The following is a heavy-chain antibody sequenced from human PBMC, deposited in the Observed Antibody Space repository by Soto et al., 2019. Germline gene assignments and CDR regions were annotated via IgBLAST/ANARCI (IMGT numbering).Heavy chain of an antibody. Sequence: PSETLSLTCAVYGGSFSGYYWSWMRQPPGKGLEWIGEINHSGSTNYNPSLKSRVTISVDTSKNQFSLKLSSVTAADTAVYYCARDAAVLIADTCSFDFWGQGTMVTVSS. CDR3: ARDAAVLIADTCSFDF. J-gene: IGHJ3*01. CDR1: GGSFSGYY. V-gene: IGHV4-34*01. D-gene: IGHD2-15*01. CDR2: INHSGST.